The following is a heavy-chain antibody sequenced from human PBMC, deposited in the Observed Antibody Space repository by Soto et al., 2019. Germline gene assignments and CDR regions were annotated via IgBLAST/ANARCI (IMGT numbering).Heavy chain of an antibody. CDR2: IYYSGST. V-gene: IGHV4-31*03. Sequence: QVQLQESGPGLVKPSQTLSLTCTVSGGSISSGGYYWSWIRQHPGKGLEWIGYIYYSGSTYYNPSLKSRVTISVDTSKNQFSLKLSSVTAADTAVYYCARRGPSGDFWSGRSNVDTAMVFYYYGMDVWGQGTTVTVSS. CDR1: GGSISSGGYY. D-gene: IGHD5-18*01. J-gene: IGHJ6*02. CDR3: ARRGPSGDFWSGRSNVDTAMVFYYYGMDV.